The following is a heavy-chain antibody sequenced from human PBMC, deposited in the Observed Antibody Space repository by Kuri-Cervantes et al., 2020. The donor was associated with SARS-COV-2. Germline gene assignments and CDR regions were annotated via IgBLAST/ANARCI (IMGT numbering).Heavy chain of an antibody. CDR1: GYSFTTYW. D-gene: IGHD4-17*01. V-gene: IGHV5-51*01. Sequence: KKTCKGSGYSFTTYWIFWVRQMPGKGLEWMGIIYPSDSDTRYSPSFQGQVTISADKSIRTAFLQWSSLKASETAINYCARRAYGEQVDYYCMDVWGKGTTVTVSS. J-gene: IGHJ6*03. CDR2: IYPSDSDT. CDR3: ARRAYGEQVDYYCMDV.